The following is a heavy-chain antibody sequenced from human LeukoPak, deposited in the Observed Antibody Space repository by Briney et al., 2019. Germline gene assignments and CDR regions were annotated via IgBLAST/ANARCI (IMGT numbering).Heavy chain of an antibody. CDR3: ARAYSGTYGLGYYYMDV. Sequence: GGSLRLSCAASGFTFSSYDMHWVRQATGKGLEWVSAIGTAGDTYYPGSVKGRFTISRDNAKNSLYLQMNSLRVEDTAVYYCARAYSGTYGLGYYYMDVWGKGTTVTISS. CDR2: IGTAGDT. V-gene: IGHV3-13*01. D-gene: IGHD1-26*01. J-gene: IGHJ6*03. CDR1: GFTFSSYD.